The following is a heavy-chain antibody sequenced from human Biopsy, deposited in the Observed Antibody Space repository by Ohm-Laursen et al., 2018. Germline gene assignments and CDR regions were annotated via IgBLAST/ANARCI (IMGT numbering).Heavy chain of an antibody. Sequence: TQTLTLTCSFSGLSLSARGMCVSWIRQAPGKALEWLARLDWDDYKDYSASLQTKLSISKDTSNDQVVLTVNNVDPADTATYYCARTPILIVSAGLVYRHRRHLQGMDVWGQGIAVTVS. CDR1: GLSLSARGMC. CDR2: LDWDDYK. J-gene: IGHJ6*02. CDR3: ARTPILIVSAGLVYRHRRHLQGMDV. D-gene: IGHD6-13*01. V-gene: IGHV2-70*11.